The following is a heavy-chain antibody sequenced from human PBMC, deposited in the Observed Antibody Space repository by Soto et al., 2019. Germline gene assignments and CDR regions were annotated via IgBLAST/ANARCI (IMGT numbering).Heavy chain of an antibody. CDR3: AKFYYDFWRGPCVFDY. Sequence: GGSLRLSCAASGFTFSSYAMSWVRQTPGKGLEWVSAISGSGGSTYYADSVKGRFTISRDNSKNTLYLQMNSLRAEDTAVFYCAKFYYDFWRGPCVFDYWGQEPLVTVSS. J-gene: IGHJ4*02. CDR1: GFTFSSYA. D-gene: IGHD3-3*01. CDR2: ISGSGGST. V-gene: IGHV3-23*01.